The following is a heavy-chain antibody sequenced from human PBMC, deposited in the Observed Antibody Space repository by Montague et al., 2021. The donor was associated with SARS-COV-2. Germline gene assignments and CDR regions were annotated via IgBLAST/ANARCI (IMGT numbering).Heavy chain of an antibody. Sequence: SETLSLTCTVSGVVVLRRRSEEHTSELQSHEQLLFRVLFDNRSTNYNPSFKSRVTISADKSTNQFSLRLTSVTTADTAVFYCATRYYSDTRASNGVYWGQGALVTVSS. D-gene: IGHD2-8*01. CDR1: GVVVLRRRS. J-gene: IGHJ4*02. CDR2: LFDNRST. CDR3: ATRYYSDTRASNGVY. V-gene: IGHV4-4*02.